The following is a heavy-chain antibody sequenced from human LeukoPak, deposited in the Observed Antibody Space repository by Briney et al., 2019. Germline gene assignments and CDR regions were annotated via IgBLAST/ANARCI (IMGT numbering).Heavy chain of an antibody. D-gene: IGHD3-22*01. Sequence: GGSLRLSCAASGFTFSSYVMNWVRQAPGKGLEWVSVIYSGGSTYYADSVKGRFTISRDSSKNTLYLQMNSLRAEDTAVYYCARMYYYDSSGYSLDYWGQGTLVTVSS. CDR1: GFTFSSYV. CDR3: ARMYYYDSSGYSLDY. J-gene: IGHJ4*02. CDR2: IYSGGST. V-gene: IGHV3-53*01.